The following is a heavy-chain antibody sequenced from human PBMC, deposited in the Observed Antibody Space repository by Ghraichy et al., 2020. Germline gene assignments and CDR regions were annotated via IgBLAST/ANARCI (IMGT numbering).Heavy chain of an antibody. Sequence: GESLNISCAASGFTFSSYSMNWVRQAPGKGLEWVSCISGSSSYIYYADSLKGRFTISRDNAKNSLYLQMNSLRAEDTAVYYCARDNGKQWLATYFDYWGQGTLVTVSS. D-gene: IGHD6-19*01. CDR1: GFTFSSYS. CDR2: ISGSSSYI. CDR3: ARDNGKQWLATYFDY. J-gene: IGHJ4*02. V-gene: IGHV3-21*01.